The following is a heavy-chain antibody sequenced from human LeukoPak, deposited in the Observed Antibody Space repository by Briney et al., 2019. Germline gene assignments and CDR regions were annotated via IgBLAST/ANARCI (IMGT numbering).Heavy chain of an antibody. CDR3: ARAATIVVVIAYYFDY. D-gene: IGHD3-22*01. Sequence: PGRSLRLSCAASGFTFSSYAMHWVRQAPGKGLEWVAVISHDGSNKYYADSVKGRFTISRDNSKNTLYLQMNSLRAEDTAVYYCARAATIVVVIAYYFDYWGQGTLVTVSS. CDR1: GFTFSSYA. V-gene: IGHV3-30-3*01. J-gene: IGHJ4*02. CDR2: ISHDGSNK.